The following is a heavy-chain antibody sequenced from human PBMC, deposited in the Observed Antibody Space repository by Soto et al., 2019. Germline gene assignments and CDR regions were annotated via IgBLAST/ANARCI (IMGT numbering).Heavy chain of an antibody. Sequence: ASVKVSCKASGYTFTGYYMHWVRQAPGQGLEWMGWINPNSGGTNYAQKFQGWVTMTRDTSISTAYMELSRLRSDDTAVYYCARDHSGSYGIPCWYFDLWGRGTLVTDSS. CDR1: GYTFTGYY. D-gene: IGHD1-26*01. J-gene: IGHJ2*01. CDR2: INPNSGGT. V-gene: IGHV1-2*04. CDR3: ARDHSGSYGIPCWYFDL.